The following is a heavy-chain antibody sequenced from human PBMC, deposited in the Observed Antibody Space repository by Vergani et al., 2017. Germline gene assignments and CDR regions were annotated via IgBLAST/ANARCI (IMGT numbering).Heavy chain of an antibody. Sequence: QVPLQESCPGLVKPSETLSLICTVSGGSISSYYWSWIRQPPGKGLEWIGYIYYSGSTNYNPSLKSRVTISVDTSKKQFSLKLSSVTAADTAVYYCARNPYCGGDCYSDAFDIWGQGTMVTVSS. CDR3: ARNPYCGGDCYSDAFDI. CDR2: IYYSGST. CDR1: GGSISSYY. J-gene: IGHJ3*02. V-gene: IGHV4-59*01. D-gene: IGHD2-21*02.